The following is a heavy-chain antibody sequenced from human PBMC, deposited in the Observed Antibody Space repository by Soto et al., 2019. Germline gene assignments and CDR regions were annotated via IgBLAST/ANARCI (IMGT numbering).Heavy chain of an antibody. CDR3: AKDLDSNHLNRYQNNWFDP. Sequence: GGSLRLSCAASGFTFDEYALTWVRQAPGKGLEWVAGINYNGGSKYYPDSVKGRFTISRDNSKNTLYLQMNSLRVEDTAVYYCAKDLDSNHLNRYQNNWFDPWGQGTLVTVSS. J-gene: IGHJ5*02. V-gene: IGHV3-23*01. CDR2: INYNGGSK. CDR1: GFTFDEYA. D-gene: IGHD4-4*01.